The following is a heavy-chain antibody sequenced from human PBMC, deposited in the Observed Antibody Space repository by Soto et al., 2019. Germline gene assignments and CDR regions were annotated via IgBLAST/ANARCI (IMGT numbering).Heavy chain of an antibody. D-gene: IGHD1-26*01. CDR1: GFTFSSYG. CDR3: ARDGSPQWELLLRGAFDI. Sequence: QPGGSLRLSCAASGFTFSSYGMHWVRQAPGKGLEWVAVIWYDGSNKYYADSVKGRFTISRDNSKNTLYLQMNSLRAEDTAVYYCARDGSPQWELLLRGAFDIWGQGTMVTVSS. V-gene: IGHV3-33*01. J-gene: IGHJ3*02. CDR2: IWYDGSNK.